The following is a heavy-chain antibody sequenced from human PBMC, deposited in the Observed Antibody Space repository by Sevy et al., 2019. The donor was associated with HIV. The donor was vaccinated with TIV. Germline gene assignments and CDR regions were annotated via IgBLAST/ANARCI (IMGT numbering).Heavy chain of an antibody. CDR2: IKSKTDCGTT. Sequence: GGSLRLSCAASGFTFSNAWMSWVRQAPGKGLEWVGRIKSKTDCGTTDYAAPVKGRFTISRDASENTVYLQMNSLKTEDTAVYYCTGHTIFGVVTAIYQFDYWGQGTLVTVSS. D-gene: IGHD3-3*01. CDR1: GFTFSNAW. CDR3: TGHTIFGVVTAIYQFDY. J-gene: IGHJ4*02. V-gene: IGHV3-15*01.